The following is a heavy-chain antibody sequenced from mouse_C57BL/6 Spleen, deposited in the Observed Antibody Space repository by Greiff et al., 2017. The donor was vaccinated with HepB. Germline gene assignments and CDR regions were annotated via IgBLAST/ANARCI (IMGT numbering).Heavy chain of an antibody. V-gene: IGHV1-5*01. CDR1: GYTFTSYW. CDR3: TRYYYGSSCPAWFAY. D-gene: IGHD1-1*01. J-gene: IGHJ3*01. CDR2: IYPGNSDT. Sequence: EVQLQQSGTVLARPGASVKMSCKTSGYTFTSYWMHWVKQRPGQGLEWIGAIYPGNSDTSYNQKFKGKAKLTAVTAASTAYMELSSLTNEDSAVYYYTRYYYGSSCPAWFAYWGQGTLVTVSA.